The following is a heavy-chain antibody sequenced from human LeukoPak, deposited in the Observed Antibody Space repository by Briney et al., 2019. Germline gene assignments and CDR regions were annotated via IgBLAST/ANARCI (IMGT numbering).Heavy chain of an antibody. J-gene: IGHJ4*02. D-gene: IGHD3-10*01. CDR3: AKDRGGFTHYFDF. Sequence: PGGSLRLSCTASGLTFSSYSMNWVRQAPGKGLEWVPYISSSTSTIYYTDSVKGRFTISRDNAKNSLYLQMDSLRAEDTAVYYCAKDRGGFTHYFDFWGQGTLVTVSS. CDR2: ISSSTSTI. V-gene: IGHV3-48*01. CDR1: GLTFSSYS.